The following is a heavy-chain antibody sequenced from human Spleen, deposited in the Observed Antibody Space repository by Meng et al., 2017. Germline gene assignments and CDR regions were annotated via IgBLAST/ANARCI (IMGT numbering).Heavy chain of an antibody. CDR1: GYTFTSYA. CDR3: ARGLGYCSSTSCYGRYYYYGMDV. Sequence: SVKVSCKASGYTFTSYAISWVRQAPGQGLEWMGGIIPIFGTANYAQKFQGRVTITADKSTSTAYMELSSLRSEDTAVYYCARGLGYCSSTSCYGRYYYYGMDVWGQGTTVTVSS. V-gene: IGHV1-69*06. D-gene: IGHD2-2*01. J-gene: IGHJ6*02. CDR2: IIPIFGTA.